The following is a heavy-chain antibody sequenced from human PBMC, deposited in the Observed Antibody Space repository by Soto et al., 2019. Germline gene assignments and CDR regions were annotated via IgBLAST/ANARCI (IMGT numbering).Heavy chain of an antibody. CDR3: GRHYGGATTVIDY. Sequence: DSLKISCEGSGYTFTYYWIGWVRQMPGKGLEWMGVTYPFDSDTRYSPSFQGRVTISAVQPTNTAYLELSRLQASDTAIYYCGRHYGGATTVIDYWAQGTLVPVSA. CDR2: TYPFDSDT. J-gene: IGHJ4*01. CDR1: GYTFTYYW. V-gene: IGHV5-51*01. D-gene: IGHD1-26*01.